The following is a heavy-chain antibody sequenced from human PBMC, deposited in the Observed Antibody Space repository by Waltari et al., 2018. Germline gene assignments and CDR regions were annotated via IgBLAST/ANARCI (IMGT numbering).Heavy chain of an antibody. CDR1: GGSISSYY. Sequence: QVQLQESGPGLMMPSETLSLTCTVSGGSISSYYWSWIRQPPGKGLEWIGYIYYSGSTNYNPSLKSRVTISVDTSKNQFSLKLSSVTAADTAVYYCAREVKRIVGAIAAFDIWGQGTMVTVSS. D-gene: IGHD1-26*01. V-gene: IGHV4-59*01. J-gene: IGHJ3*02. CDR2: IYYSGST. CDR3: AREVKRIVGAIAAFDI.